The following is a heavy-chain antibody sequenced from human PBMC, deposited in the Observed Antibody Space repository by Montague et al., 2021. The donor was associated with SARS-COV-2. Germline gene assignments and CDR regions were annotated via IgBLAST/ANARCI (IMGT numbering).Heavy chain of an antibody. D-gene: IGHD5-24*01. CDR1: GGSLGTSGYY. J-gene: IGHJ4*02. V-gene: IGHV4-39*01. CDR2: MYYSGST. Sequence: SETLSLTCTVSGGSLGTSGYYWGWIRQPPGKGLEWIGSMYYSGSTHYNPSLNSRVTVSVDTSNNQFFLKLSSVTAADTAVYYCARGWDGYIWGYWGQGTLVTVSS. CDR3: ARGWDGYIWGY.